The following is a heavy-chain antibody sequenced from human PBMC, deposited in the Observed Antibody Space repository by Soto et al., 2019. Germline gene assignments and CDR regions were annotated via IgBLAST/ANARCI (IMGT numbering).Heavy chain of an antibody. D-gene: IGHD7-27*01. CDR3: TSAGESDAFDI. J-gene: IGHJ3*02. CDR2: IRSKAYGGTT. V-gene: IGHV3-49*04. Sequence: GESLRLSCTASGFTFGDYAMSWVRQAPGKGLEWVGFIRSKAYGGTTEYAASVKGRFTISRDDSKSIAYLQMNSLKTEDTAVYYCTSAGESDAFDIWGQGTMVTVSS. CDR1: GFTFGDYA.